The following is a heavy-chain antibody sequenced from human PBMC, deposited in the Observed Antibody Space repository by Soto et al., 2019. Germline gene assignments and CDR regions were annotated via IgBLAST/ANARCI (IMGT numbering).Heavy chain of an antibody. V-gene: IGHV1-18*01. CDR1: GYTFTDYG. Sequence: QVHLVQSGAEVEKPGASVKVSCKASGYTFTDYGISWVRQAPGQGLQWMGWITAFNGNTKYAQQFQGRVTMTTDTSTITAYMELRSLESDDTAVYYCARISQSDFWSGYYYFFDYWGQGTLVTVSS. CDR3: ARISQSDFWSGYYYFFDY. CDR2: ITAFNGNT. D-gene: IGHD3-3*01. J-gene: IGHJ4*02.